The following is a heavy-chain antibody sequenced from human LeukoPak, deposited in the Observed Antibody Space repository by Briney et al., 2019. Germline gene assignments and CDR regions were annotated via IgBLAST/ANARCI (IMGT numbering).Heavy chain of an antibody. D-gene: IGHD2-2*01. Sequence: SETLSLACAVSGYSISSNYYWGWIRPPPGEGLEWIGVIYHRGNTDYNPSLQSRVTISIDTSKNEFSLKVNSVTAADTAVYYCARSVIVPAIVADYYTYMDVWGRGISVTVSS. CDR2: IYHRGNT. J-gene: IGHJ6*03. CDR1: GYSISSNYY. CDR3: ARSVIVPAIVADYYTYMDV. V-gene: IGHV4-38-2*01.